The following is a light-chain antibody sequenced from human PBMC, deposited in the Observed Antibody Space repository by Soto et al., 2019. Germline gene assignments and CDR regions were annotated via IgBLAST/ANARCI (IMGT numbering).Light chain of an antibody. V-gene: IGKV3-20*01. J-gene: IGKJ4*01. CDR3: QQYDRIPGFT. Sequence: EIVLTQSPGTLSLSPGERATLSCRASQSFRSNYLAWYQQRPGQAPRLLIYSVSSRASGIPDRFSGSVSGTDFTLTISRLEPEDSAVYYCQQYDRIPGFTFGGGTKVEI. CDR2: SVS. CDR1: QSFRSNY.